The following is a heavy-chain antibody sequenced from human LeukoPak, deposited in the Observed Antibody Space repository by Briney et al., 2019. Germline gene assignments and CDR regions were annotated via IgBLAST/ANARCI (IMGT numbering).Heavy chain of an antibody. V-gene: IGHV4-39*07. J-gene: IGHJ4*02. CDR1: GDSVSSTTFY. CDR2: THYSGNT. CDR3: AISTNYGSGSYIDY. D-gene: IGHD3-10*01. Sequence: SETLSLTCVVSGDSVSSTTFYWGWIRQPPGKGLEWIGTTHYSGNTYYNPSLKSRVTISLDTSKNQFSLKLSSVTAADTAVYYCAISTNYGSGSYIDYWGQGTLVTVSS.